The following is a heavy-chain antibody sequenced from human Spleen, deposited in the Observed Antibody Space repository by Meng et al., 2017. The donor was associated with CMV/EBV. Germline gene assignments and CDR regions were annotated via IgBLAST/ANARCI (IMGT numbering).Heavy chain of an antibody. CDR3: ARDLAHYDFWNGYPYTYYGLDV. CDR1: GFIFSGHA. J-gene: IGHJ6*02. Sequence: GGSLRLSCEVSGFIFSGHAMNWVRQAPGKGLEWVAVILYDGSDKYYADSVKGRFAISRDNSKNKLYLQMNSLRPDDKAVYYCARDLAHYDFWNGYPYTYYGLDVWGQGTTVTVSS. CDR2: ILYDGSDK. V-gene: IGHV3-30*09. D-gene: IGHD3-3*01.